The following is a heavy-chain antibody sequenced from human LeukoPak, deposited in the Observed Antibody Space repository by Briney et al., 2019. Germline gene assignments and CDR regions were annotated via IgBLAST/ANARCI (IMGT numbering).Heavy chain of an antibody. CDR3: ARERVDTAMGRAGDYYYYMDV. J-gene: IGHJ6*03. D-gene: IGHD5-18*01. V-gene: IGHV4-59*01. CDR2: IYYSGST. Sequence: SETLSLTCTVSGGSISSYYWSWIRQPPGKGLEWIGYIYYSGSTNYNPSLKSRVTISVDTSKNQFSLKLSSVTAADTAVYYCARERVDTAMGRAGDYYYYMDVWGKGTTVTVSS. CDR1: GGSISSYY.